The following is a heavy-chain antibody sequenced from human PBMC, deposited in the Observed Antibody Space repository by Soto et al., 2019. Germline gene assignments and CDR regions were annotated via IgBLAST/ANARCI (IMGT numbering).Heavy chain of an antibody. CDR2: ISSSSTYT. Sequence: QVQLVESGGGLVKPGGSLRLSCAASEFTFSVYYMSWIRQAPGKGLEWVSYISSSSTYTNYADSVRGRFTISRDDAKNSLYLQMNSLRAEDTAVYYCARFNGRGWPFDYWGQGTLVTVSS. V-gene: IGHV3-11*05. CDR1: EFTFSVYY. D-gene: IGHD6-19*01. J-gene: IGHJ4*02. CDR3: ARFNGRGWPFDY.